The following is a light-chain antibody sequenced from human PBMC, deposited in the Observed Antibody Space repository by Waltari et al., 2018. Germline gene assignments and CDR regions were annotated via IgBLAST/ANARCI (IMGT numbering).Light chain of an antibody. CDR1: QSLLYSNGNNH. J-gene: IGKJ4*01. Sequence: EIVMTQSPLSLPVTAGEPASISCSSSQSLLYSNGNNHLDWHLQEPGQSPQLLIYLGSNRAPGVPDRFSGSGSGTDFTLKISRVEAEDVGVYYCMQTLQTPLTFGGGTKVEI. CDR2: LGS. V-gene: IGKV2-28*01. CDR3: MQTLQTPLT.